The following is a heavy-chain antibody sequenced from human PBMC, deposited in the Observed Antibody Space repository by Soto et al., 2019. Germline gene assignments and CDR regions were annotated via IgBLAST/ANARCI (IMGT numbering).Heavy chain of an antibody. CDR2: TYYRSKWYN. J-gene: IGHJ5*02. CDR1: GDSVSSNSAA. D-gene: IGHD6-19*01. V-gene: IGHV6-1*01. Sequence: SQTLSLTCAISGDSVSSNSAAWNWIRQSPSRGLEWLGRTYYRSKWYNDYAVSVKSRITINPDTSKNQFSLQLNSVTPEDTAVYYRARDCNLGAEAGTASYNWFDPWGQGTLVTVSS. CDR3: ARDCNLGAEAGTASYNWFDP.